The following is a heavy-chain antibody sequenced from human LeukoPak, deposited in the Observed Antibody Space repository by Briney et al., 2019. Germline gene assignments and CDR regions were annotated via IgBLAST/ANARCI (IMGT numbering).Heavy chain of an antibody. CDR1: GGTFSSYA. Sequence: ASVKVSCKASGGTFSSYAISWVRQAPGRGLEWMGGIIPIFGTANYAQKFQGRVTITADESTSTAYMELSSLRSEDTAVYYCAREPCTNGVCYGYFDYWGQGTLVTVSS. D-gene: IGHD2-8*01. J-gene: IGHJ4*02. CDR3: AREPCTNGVCYGYFDY. V-gene: IGHV1-69*13. CDR2: IIPIFGTA.